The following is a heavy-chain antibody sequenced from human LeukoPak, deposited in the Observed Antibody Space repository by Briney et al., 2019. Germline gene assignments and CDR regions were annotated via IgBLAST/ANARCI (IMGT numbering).Heavy chain of an antibody. CDR2: ISAYNGNT. D-gene: IGHD3-22*01. V-gene: IGHV1-18*01. CDR1: GYTFTSYG. Sequence: ASVKVSCKASGYTFTSYGISWVRQAPGRGLEWMGWISAYNGNTNYAQKLQGRVTMTTDTSTSTAYMELRSLRSDDTAVYYCARVEYYYDSSRLFQHWGQGTLVTVSS. J-gene: IGHJ1*01. CDR3: ARVEYYYDSSRLFQH.